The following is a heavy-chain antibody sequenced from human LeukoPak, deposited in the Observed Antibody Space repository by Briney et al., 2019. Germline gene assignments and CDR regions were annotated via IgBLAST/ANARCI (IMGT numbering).Heavy chain of an antibody. J-gene: IGHJ6*02. V-gene: IGHV3-23*01. CDR1: GFTFSTYT. D-gene: IGHD6-6*01. CDR2: IGSSGGGI. Sequence: PGGSLRLSCAASGFTFSTYTMYWVRHPPGKRLEWVSIIGSSGGGIHYADSVKGRFTISRDNSKNTLYLQMNSLRAEDTAVYYCAKVLSIAARPSGYYYYYGMDVWGQGTTVTVSS. CDR3: AKVLSIAARPSGYYYYYGMDV.